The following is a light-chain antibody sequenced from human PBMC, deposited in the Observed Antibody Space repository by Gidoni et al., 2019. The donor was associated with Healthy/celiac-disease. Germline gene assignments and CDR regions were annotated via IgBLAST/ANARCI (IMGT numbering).Light chain of an antibody. Sequence: IVLTQSPGTLSLSPGERATLSCRASQSVSSSYLAWYQQEPGQAPRLLIYGASSRATGIPDRFSGSGSGTDFTLTISRLEPEDFAVYYCQQYGSSPLTFXGXTKVEIK. CDR3: QQYGSSPLT. V-gene: IGKV3-20*01. CDR2: GAS. J-gene: IGKJ4*01. CDR1: QSVSSSY.